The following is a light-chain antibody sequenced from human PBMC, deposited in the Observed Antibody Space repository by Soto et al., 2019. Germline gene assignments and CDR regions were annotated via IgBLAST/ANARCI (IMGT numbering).Light chain of an antibody. J-gene: IGLJ1*01. CDR1: SSNIGAGYD. V-gene: IGLV1-40*01. CDR3: QSYDSSLSGSTV. Sequence: QSVLTQPPSVSGAPGQRVTISCTGSSSNIGAGYDVHWYQQLPGTAPKLLIYGNSNRPSGVPDRFSGSKSGTSASLAITGLQAEDEADYYCQSYDSSLSGSTVFGTGTKRTVL. CDR2: GNS.